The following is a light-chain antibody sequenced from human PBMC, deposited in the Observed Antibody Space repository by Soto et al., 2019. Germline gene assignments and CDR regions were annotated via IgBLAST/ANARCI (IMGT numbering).Light chain of an antibody. CDR2: DAS. CDR3: HQYNSDYT. CDR1: QSINNC. Sequence: DVQMTQSPSTLSAFVGDRVTITCRASQSINNCLAWYQQKPGEAPKLLIYDASSLQSGVPSRFSGSGSGTDFTLTIISLQPDDFATYYCHQYNSDYTFGQGTRQEV. J-gene: IGKJ2*01. V-gene: IGKV1-5*01.